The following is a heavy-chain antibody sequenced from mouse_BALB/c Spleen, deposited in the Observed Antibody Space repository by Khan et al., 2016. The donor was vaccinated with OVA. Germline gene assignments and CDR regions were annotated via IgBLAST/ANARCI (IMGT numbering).Heavy chain of an antibody. CDR1: GYTFTSYW. V-gene: IGHV1S81*02. CDR3: ARIKKIVATYFDY. CDR2: TNPTNGRT. D-gene: IGHD1-1*01. Sequence: QVQLKQSGAELVKAGASVKMSCKASGYTFTSYWMHWVKQRLGQGLEWFAETNPTNGRTYYNEKFKSKATLTVDKSSNTAYMLLSGTTFEDSAVYYYARIKKIVATYFDYWGQGTTLTVSS. J-gene: IGHJ2*01.